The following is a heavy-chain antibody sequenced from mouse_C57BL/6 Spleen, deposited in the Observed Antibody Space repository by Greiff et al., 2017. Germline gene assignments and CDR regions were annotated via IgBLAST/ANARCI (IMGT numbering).Heavy chain of an antibody. Sequence: QVQLKQPGAELVKPGASVKMSCKASGYTFTSYWITWVKQRPGQGLEWIGDIYPGSGSTNYTEKFKSQATLTVDTSSSTAYMQLSSLTSEDSAVYYCARSGDYGGGTWVAYWGQGTLVTVSA. CDR2: IYPGSGST. D-gene: IGHD2-4*01. CDR1: GYTFTSYW. CDR3: ARSGDYGGGTWVAY. V-gene: IGHV1-55*01. J-gene: IGHJ3*01.